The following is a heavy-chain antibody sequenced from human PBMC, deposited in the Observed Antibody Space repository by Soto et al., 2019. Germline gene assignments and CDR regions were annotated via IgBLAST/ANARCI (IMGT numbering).Heavy chain of an antibody. Sequence: GGSLRLSCAASGFTFSSFAMSWVRQVPGKGLEWVSSISGSGESTYYADSVKGRLSISRDNSKNTLYLQMNSLRAEDTAVYYCAKRREGGYYIFDYWGQGTPVTVPS. CDR2: ISGSGEST. V-gene: IGHV3-23*01. J-gene: IGHJ4*02. CDR3: AKRREGGYYIFDY. D-gene: IGHD3-10*01. CDR1: GFTFSSFA.